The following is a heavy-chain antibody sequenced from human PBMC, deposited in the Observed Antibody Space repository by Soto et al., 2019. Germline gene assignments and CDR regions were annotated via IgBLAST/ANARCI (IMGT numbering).Heavy chain of an antibody. CDR3: AKDHSPPPNYDFWSGPSDY. J-gene: IGHJ4*02. D-gene: IGHD3-3*01. CDR1: GFTFSSYA. V-gene: IGHV3-23*01. CDR2: ISGSGSST. Sequence: EVQLLQSGGGLVQRGGSLRLSCAASGFTFSSYAMNWVRQTPGKGLEWVSSISGSGSSTYYADSVKGRFTMSRDNSKNTLSLQMNSLRVEDTAVYYCAKDHSPPPNYDFWSGPSDYWGQGTLVTVSS.